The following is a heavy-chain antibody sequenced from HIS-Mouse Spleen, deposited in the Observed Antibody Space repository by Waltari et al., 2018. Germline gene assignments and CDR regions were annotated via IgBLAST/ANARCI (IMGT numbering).Heavy chain of an antibody. V-gene: IGHV4-4*07. CDR2: TYTSGST. Sequence: QVQLQESGPGLVKPSETLSLTCTVSGGSISSYYWSWIRQPAGKGLEWIGRTYTSGSTNATPSRKSRVTMSVDTSKNQFSLKLSSGTAADTAVYYCARDFHDFWSGYYGGDKKHDAFDIWGQGTMVTVSS. CDR3: ARDFHDFWSGYYGGDKKHDAFDI. D-gene: IGHD3-3*01. J-gene: IGHJ3*02. CDR1: GGSISSYY.